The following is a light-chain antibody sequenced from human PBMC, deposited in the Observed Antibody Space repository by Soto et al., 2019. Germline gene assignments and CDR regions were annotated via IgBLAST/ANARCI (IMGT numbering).Light chain of an antibody. CDR2: EVS. CDR1: SSDVGGYNY. J-gene: IGLJ3*02. V-gene: IGLV2-8*01. CDR3: SSYAGSNNPGV. Sequence: QSVLTQPPSASGSPGQSVTISCTGTSSDVGGYNYVSWYQQHPGKAPKLMIYEVSKRPSGVPDRFSGSKSGNTASLTVSGLQAEDEADYYCSSYAGSNNPGVFGVGTKLTVL.